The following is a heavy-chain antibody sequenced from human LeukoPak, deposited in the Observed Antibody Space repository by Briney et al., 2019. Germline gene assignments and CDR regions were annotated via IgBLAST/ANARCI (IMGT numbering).Heavy chain of an antibody. V-gene: IGHV3-30*18. CDR1: GFTFSSYG. D-gene: IGHD6-13*01. J-gene: IGHJ4*02. CDR3: AKDLSSSSWHVGNFDY. CDR2: ISYDGSNK. Sequence: GGSLRLSCAASGFTFSSYGMHWVRQAPGKGLEWVAVISYDGSNKYYADSVKGRFTISRDNSKNTLYLQMNSLRAEDTAVYYCAKDLSSSSWHVGNFDYWGQGTLVTVSS.